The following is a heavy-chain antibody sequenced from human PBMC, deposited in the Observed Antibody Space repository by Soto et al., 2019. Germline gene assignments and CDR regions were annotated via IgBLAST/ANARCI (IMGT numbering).Heavy chain of an antibody. CDR2: ISASGGST. Sequence: EVQVLESGGGLVQPGGSLRLSCAASGFTFNNYAMTWVRQAPGKGLEWVSTISASGGSTYYADSVKGRFTISRDTSKDTLYLHMNSLRAEDTAVYYCAKGIIPRAARPISFDYWGQGTLVTVSS. D-gene: IGHD6-6*01. CDR1: GFTFNNYA. V-gene: IGHV3-23*01. CDR3: AKGIIPRAARPISFDY. J-gene: IGHJ4*02.